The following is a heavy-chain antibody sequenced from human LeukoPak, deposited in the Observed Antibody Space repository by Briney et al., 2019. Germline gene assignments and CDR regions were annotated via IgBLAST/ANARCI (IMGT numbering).Heavy chain of an antibody. J-gene: IGHJ3*02. V-gene: IGHV4-4*07. D-gene: IGHD3-22*01. Sequence: SETLSLTCTVSGGSISRYYWSWIRQSAEKGLEWIGRIYADGNANFNPSLKSRVTMSVDTSKNQFSLKLSSVTAADTAVYYCARDSPAPPYDSSWGDAFDIWGQGTMVAVSS. CDR1: GGSISRYY. CDR3: ARDSPAPPYDSSWGDAFDI. CDR2: IYADGNA.